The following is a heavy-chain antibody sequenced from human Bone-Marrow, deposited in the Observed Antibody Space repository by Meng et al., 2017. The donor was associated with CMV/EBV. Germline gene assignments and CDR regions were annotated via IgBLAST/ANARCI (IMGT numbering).Heavy chain of an antibody. V-gene: IGHV1-69*04. J-gene: IGHJ4*02. CDR1: GGTFSSYT. Sequence: SVKVSCKASGGTFSSYTISWVRQAPGQGLEWMGRIIPILGIANYAQKFQGRVTITADKSTSTAYMELSSLRSEDTAVYYCARDPDPLHYCTNGVCYGDYCGQGTLVTASS. CDR2: IIPILGIA. D-gene: IGHD2-8*01. CDR3: ARDPDPLHYCTNGVCYGDY.